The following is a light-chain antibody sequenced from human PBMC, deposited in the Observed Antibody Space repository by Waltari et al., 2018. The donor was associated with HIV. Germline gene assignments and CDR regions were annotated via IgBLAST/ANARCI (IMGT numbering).Light chain of an antibody. CDR2: EVS. CDR3: SSFRSGSTLVV. V-gene: IGLV2-14*01. J-gene: IGLJ2*01. Sequence: QSALTQPASVSGSPGQSITISCTGTSSDVGGYNYVSWYQQYPGKAPKLMIYEVSYRPSGVSNPFSGSKSGNTASLTISGLQAEDEAEYYCSSFRSGSTLVVFGGGTKLTVL. CDR1: SSDVGGYNY.